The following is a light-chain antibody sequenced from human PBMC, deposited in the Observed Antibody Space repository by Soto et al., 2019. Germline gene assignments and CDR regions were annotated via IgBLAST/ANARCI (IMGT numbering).Light chain of an antibody. CDR1: SSDIGASTF. J-gene: IGLJ3*02. CDR3: SSARRDNTWV. V-gene: IGLV2-14*03. Sequence: QPVLTQPASVSESPGQSITISCTGTSSDIGASTFVSWYQQHPGKAPKLLIYEVSNRPSGISNRFSGSKSANTASLTISGLQAEDEADYYCSSARRDNTWVCGGGTKLTVL. CDR2: EVS.